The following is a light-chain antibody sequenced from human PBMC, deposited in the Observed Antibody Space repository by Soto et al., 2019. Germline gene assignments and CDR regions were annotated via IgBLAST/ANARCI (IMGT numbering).Light chain of an antibody. CDR1: GSDVGGYNY. Sequence: QSALTQPASVSGSPGQSITISCTGTGSDVGGYNYVSWYQQHPGKAPKVMIYDVSKRPSGISNRFSGSKSGNTASLTISGLQIEDEADYYCSSYTSGSTRVVFGGGTKPPS. J-gene: IGLJ2*01. CDR3: SSYTSGSTRVV. V-gene: IGLV2-14*03. CDR2: DVS.